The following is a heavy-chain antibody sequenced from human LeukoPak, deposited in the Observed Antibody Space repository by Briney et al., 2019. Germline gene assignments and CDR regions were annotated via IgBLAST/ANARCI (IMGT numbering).Heavy chain of an antibody. J-gene: IGHJ6*02. Sequence: ASVKVSCKASGYTFTRYDINWMRQATGQEPEWMGYINPNTGKAGYAQKFQGRVTITRDTSASTAYMELSSLRSEDTAVYYCARVGGPAIEDYYYGMDVWGQGTTVTVSS. CDR2: INPNTGKA. CDR3: ARVGGPAIEDYYYGMDV. V-gene: IGHV1-8*03. D-gene: IGHD3-16*01. CDR1: GYTFTRYD.